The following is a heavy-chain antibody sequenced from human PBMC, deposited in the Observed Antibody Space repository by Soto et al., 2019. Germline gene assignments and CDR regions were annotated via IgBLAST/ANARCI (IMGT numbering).Heavy chain of an antibody. CDR3: ARSFRDGYKIDY. D-gene: IGHD5-12*01. CDR1: GFTFSSYS. J-gene: IGHJ4*02. V-gene: IGHV3-21*01. Sequence: GGSLRLSCAASGFTFSSYSMNWVRQAPGKGLEWVSSISSSSSYIYYADSVKGRFTISRDNAKNSLYLQMNSLRAEDTAVYYCARSFRDGYKIDYWGQGTLVTVSS. CDR2: ISSSSSYI.